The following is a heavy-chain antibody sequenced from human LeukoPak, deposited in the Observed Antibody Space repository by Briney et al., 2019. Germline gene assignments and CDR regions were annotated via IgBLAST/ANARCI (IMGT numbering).Heavy chain of an antibody. CDR3: TRDRGDGYIYFDY. CDR2: INSDGSST. Sequence: GGFLRLSCAASGFSFSSYWMHWVRQAPGKGLVWVSRINSDGSSTNYADSVKGRFTISRDNAKNTQYLQMNSLRAEDTAVYYCTRDRGDGYIYFDYWGQGTLVTVSS. CDR1: GFSFSSYW. V-gene: IGHV3-74*01. J-gene: IGHJ4*02. D-gene: IGHD5-24*01.